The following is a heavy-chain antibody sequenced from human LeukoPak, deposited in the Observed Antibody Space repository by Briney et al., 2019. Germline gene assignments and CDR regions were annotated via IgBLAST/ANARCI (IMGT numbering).Heavy chain of an antibody. V-gene: IGHV4-34*01. Sequence: SETLSLTCAVYGGSFSGYYWSWIRQPPGKGLEWIGEINHSGSTNYNPSLKSRVTISVDTSKNQFSLKLGSVTAADTAVYYCARLGYDSSGYSNWGQGTLVTVSS. CDR3: ARLGYDSSGYSN. J-gene: IGHJ4*02. D-gene: IGHD3-22*01. CDR1: GGSFSGYY. CDR2: INHSGST.